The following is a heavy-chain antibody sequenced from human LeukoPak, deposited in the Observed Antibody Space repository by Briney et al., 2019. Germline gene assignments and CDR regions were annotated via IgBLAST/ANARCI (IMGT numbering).Heavy chain of an antibody. CDR2: LSLDSDNV. CDR3: TKDMDPGGINV. D-gene: IGHD2-2*03. V-gene: IGHV3-9*01. Sequence: GRSLRLSCGASGFTFHEKYAMHWVRQAPGKGLEWVSGLSLDSDNVGYADSVRGRFTVSRDRAKNSLYLQMNYLRPEDTALYFCTKDMDPGGINVWGQGTTVIVSS. CDR1: GFTFHEKYA. J-gene: IGHJ6*02.